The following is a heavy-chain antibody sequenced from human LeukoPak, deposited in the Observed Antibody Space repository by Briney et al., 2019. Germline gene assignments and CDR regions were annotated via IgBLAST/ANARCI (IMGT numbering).Heavy chain of an antibody. V-gene: IGHV3-11*06. J-gene: IGHJ3*02. CDR1: GFIFGDYY. CDR3: ARTQLVLNGFDI. Sequence: GGSLRLSSKAYGFIFGDYYMNWIRQAPGKGLECLSYISSGTINHSNYADSVKGRFTVSRDNARNSLYLQMTSLRGEDTAVYYCARTQLVLNGFDIWGQGTTVTVSS. CDR2: ISSGTINHS. D-gene: IGHD1-1*01.